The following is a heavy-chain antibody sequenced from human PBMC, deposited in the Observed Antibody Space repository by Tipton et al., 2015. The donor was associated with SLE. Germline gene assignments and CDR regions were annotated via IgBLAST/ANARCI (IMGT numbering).Heavy chain of an antibody. J-gene: IGHJ6*03. CDR3: ARSGPSWGYYYYMDV. CDR1: GGSFSGYY. V-gene: IGHV4-34*01. D-gene: IGHD3-16*01. Sequence: GLVKPSETLSLTCAVYGGSFSGYYWTWIRQPPGKGLQWIGEINHSGSTNYNPSLKSRVTISVDTSKNQFSLKLSSVTAADTALYYCARSGPSWGYYYYMDVWGKGTTVTVSS. CDR2: INHSGST.